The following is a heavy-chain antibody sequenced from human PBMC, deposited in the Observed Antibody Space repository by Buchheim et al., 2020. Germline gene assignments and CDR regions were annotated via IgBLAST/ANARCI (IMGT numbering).Heavy chain of an antibody. J-gene: IGHJ6*02. D-gene: IGHD5-12*01. CDR2: IKQDGSEK. CDR1: GFRFDLHW. CDR3: ARVDSGYDWNFNGMDV. Sequence: VQLVESGGGVVQPGRSLRLSCAGSGFRFDLHWMSWVRQAPGKALEWVANIKQDGSEKYVGDSVKGRFTISRDNGKTSVYLQMNSLRVEDTATYYCARVDSGYDWNFNGMDVWGQGTT. V-gene: IGHV3-7*01.